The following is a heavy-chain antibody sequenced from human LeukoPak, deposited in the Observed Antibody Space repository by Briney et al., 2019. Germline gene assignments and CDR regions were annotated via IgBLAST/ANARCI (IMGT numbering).Heavy chain of an antibody. CDR3: AKDMGQRGYSPVDY. J-gene: IGHJ4*02. D-gene: IGHD5-18*01. CDR1: GFTFDDYA. CDR2: ISWNSGSI. V-gene: IGHV3-9*01. Sequence: PGGSLRLSCTASGFTFDDYAMHWLRQAPGKGLEWVSGISWNSGSIGYADSVKGRFTISRDNAKNSLYLQMNSLRAEDTALYYCAKDMGQRGYSPVDYWGQGTLVTVSS.